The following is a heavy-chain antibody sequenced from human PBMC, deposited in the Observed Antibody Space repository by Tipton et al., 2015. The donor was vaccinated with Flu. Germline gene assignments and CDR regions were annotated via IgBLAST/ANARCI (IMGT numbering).Heavy chain of an antibody. CDR1: GGSIGSYY. CDR3: ARDPSLGMPDYFDS. V-gene: IGHV4-59*12. J-gene: IGHJ4*02. CDR2: IYNSKYT. D-gene: IGHD2-2*01. Sequence: TLSLTCTVSGGSIGSYYWNWIRQPPGKGLEWIGYIYNSKYTKYNPSLKSRVTISADTSRKQFSLQVRSVTAADTAVYYCARDPSLGMPDYFDSWGQGTLVTASS.